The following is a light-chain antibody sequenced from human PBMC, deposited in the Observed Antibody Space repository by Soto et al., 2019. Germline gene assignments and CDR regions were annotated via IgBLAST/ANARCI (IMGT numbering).Light chain of an antibody. CDR3: TSYTTSTSYV. CDR2: EVV. V-gene: IGLV2-14*01. J-gene: IGLJ1*01. CDR1: SSDVGGYNY. Sequence: QSALTQPASVSGSPGQSITISCTGTSSDVGGYNYVSWYQQHPGKAPKLMIYEVVNRPSGVSNRFSGSKSGNTASLTISGLQAEDEADYFCTSYTTSTSYVFGPGTKLTVL.